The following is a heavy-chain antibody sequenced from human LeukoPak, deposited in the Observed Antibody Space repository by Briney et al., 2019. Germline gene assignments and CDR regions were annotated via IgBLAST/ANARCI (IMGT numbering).Heavy chain of an antibody. J-gene: IGHJ4*02. D-gene: IGHD6-13*01. CDR3: ASLAAAGLNDY. CDR1: GFTFSSYA. Sequence: GGSLRLSCAASGFTFSSYAMHWVRQAPGKGLEYVSAISSNGGSTYYANSVKGRFTISRDNSKNTLYLQMGSLRAEDMAVYYCASLAAAGLNDYWGQGTLVTVSS. V-gene: IGHV3-64*01. CDR2: ISSNGGST.